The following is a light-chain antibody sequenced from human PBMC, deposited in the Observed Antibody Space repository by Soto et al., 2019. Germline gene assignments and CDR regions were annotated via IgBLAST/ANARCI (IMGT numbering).Light chain of an antibody. CDR3: SSFAGNTNLV. CDR1: SSDVGVYNY. Sequence: QSVLTQPPSASGSPGQSVTISCTGTSSDVGVYNYVSWYQQHPGKAPKLMIYEVSKRPSGVPDRFSGSKSGNTASLTVSGLQDEDEADYYCSSFAGNTNLVFGGGTKLTVL. CDR2: EVS. V-gene: IGLV2-8*01. J-gene: IGLJ2*01.